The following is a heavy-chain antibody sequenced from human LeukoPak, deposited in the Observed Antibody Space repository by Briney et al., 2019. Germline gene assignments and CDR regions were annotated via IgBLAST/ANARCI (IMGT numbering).Heavy chain of an antibody. J-gene: IGHJ3*02. V-gene: IGHV5-51*01. D-gene: IGHD3-3*01. CDR2: IYPGDSDT. CDR1: GYSLTSYW. CDR3: ARLRDFWSGYDAFDI. Sequence: MRGESLKISCKGSGYSLTSYWIGWVRQMPGKGLEWMGMIYPGDSDTRYSPSFQGQVTISADKSISTAYLQWSSLKASDTAIYYCARLRDFWSGYDAFDIWGQGTMVTVSS.